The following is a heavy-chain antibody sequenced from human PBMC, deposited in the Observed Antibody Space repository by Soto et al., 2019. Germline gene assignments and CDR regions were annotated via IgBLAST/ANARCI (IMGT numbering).Heavy chain of an antibody. J-gene: IGHJ6*04. V-gene: IGHV3-66*01. D-gene: IGHD2-15*01. CDR3: ARDDVLCDGGRCYGVLLDV. CDR2: IQSGGTT. Sequence: EVQLVESGGALVQPGGSLRLSCAASGFTVSSKYMSWVRQAPGKGLEWVSLIQSGGTTYYADSVKGRFTISRDTSENTLHLQMDSLRAEDTAVYYCARDDVLCDGGRCYGVLLDVWGKGTTVTVSS. CDR1: GFTVSSKY.